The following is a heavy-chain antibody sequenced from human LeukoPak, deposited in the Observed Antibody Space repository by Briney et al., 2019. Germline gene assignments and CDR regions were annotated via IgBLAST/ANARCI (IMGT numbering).Heavy chain of an antibody. Sequence: ASVKVSCKVSGYTLTELSMHWVRQAPGKGLEWMGGFDPEDGETIYARKFQGRVTMTEDTSIDTAYMELSSLRSEDTAVYYCARAEYGGNSGFWGLFDYWGQGTLVTVSS. CDR2: FDPEDGET. CDR3: ARAEYGGNSGFWGLFDY. CDR1: GYTLTELS. V-gene: IGHV1-24*01. D-gene: IGHD4-23*01. J-gene: IGHJ4*02.